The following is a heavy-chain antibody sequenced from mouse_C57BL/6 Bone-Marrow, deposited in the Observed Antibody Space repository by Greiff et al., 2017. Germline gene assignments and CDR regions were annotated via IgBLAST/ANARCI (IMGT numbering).Heavy chain of an antibody. CDR3: ARGGIIPDY. V-gene: IGHV1-61*01. J-gene: IGHJ2*01. CDR1: GYTFTSYW. CDR2: IYPSDSET. Sequence: QVHVKQPGAELVRPGSSVKLSCKASGYTFTSYWMDWVKQRPGQGLEWIGNIYPSDSETHYNQKFKDKATLTVDKSSSTAYMQLSSLTSEDSAVCYCARGGIIPDYWGQGTTLTVSS.